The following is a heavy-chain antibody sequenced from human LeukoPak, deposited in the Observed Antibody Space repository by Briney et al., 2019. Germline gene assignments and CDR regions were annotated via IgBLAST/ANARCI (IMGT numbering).Heavy chain of an antibody. CDR3: VTTSSDPQDSSGYLGY. CDR1: GFTFSSYG. D-gene: IGHD3-22*01. J-gene: IGHJ4*02. CDR2: IWYDGTNK. V-gene: IGHV3-33*01. Sequence: GGSLRLSCAASGFTFSSYGMHWVRQAPGKGLEWVALIWYDGTNKYYAGSVKGRFTISRDNSKNTLYLQMNSLSAEDTAVYYCVTTSSDPQDSSGYLGYWGQGTLVTVSS.